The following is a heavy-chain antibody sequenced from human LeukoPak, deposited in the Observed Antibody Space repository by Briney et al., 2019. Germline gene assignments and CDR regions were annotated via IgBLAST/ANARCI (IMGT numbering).Heavy chain of an antibody. Sequence: GGSLRLSCAASGFTFSSFAMTWVRQAPGQGLEWVSAISGSVGSTYHADSVKGRFTISRDNSKNTLYLQMNSLRAEDTAVYYCTMGGQLLRFYYFVYWGQGTLVTVSS. CDR2: ISGSVGST. CDR1: GFTFSSFA. CDR3: TMGGQLLRFYYFVY. J-gene: IGHJ4*02. V-gene: IGHV3-23*01. D-gene: IGHD2-2*01.